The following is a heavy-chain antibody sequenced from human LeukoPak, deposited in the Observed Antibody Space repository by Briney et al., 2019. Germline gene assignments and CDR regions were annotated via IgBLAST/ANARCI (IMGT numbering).Heavy chain of an antibody. CDR1: GYTFISYY. J-gene: IGHJ6*02. CDR2: INPGGGST. V-gene: IGHV1-46*01. Sequence: GASVKVSCKASGYTFISYYMHWVRQAPGQGLEWMGIINPGGGSTTYAQKFQGRVTMTRDTSTSTVYMELSSLRSEDTAVYYCASVYKYAMDVWGQGTTVTVSS. CDR3: ASVYKYAMDV.